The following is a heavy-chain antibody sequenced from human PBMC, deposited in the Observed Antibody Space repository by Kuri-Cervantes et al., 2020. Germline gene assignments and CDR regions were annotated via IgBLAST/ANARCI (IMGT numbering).Heavy chain of an antibody. CDR2: INPNSGGT. CDR1: GYTFTGYY. Sequence: ASVKVSCKASGYTFTGYYMHWVRQAPGQGLEWMGWINPNSGGTNYAQKFQGRVTMTTDTSTSTAYMELRSLRSDDTAVYYCARGENYYGSGDWGQGTLVTVSS. CDR3: ARGENYYGSGD. J-gene: IGHJ4*02. V-gene: IGHV1-2*02. D-gene: IGHD3-10*01.